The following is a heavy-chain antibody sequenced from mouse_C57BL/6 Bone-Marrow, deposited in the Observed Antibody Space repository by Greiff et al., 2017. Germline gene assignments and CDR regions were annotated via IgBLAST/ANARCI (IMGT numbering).Heavy chain of an antibody. CDR2: IHPNSGST. J-gene: IGHJ1*03. CDR1: GYTFTSYW. Sequence: QVQLKQPGAELVKPGASVKLSCKASGYTFTSYWMHWVKQRPGQGLEWIGMIHPNSGSTNYNEKFKSKATLTVDKSSSTAYMQLSSLTSEDSAVYYGASYYGSSYWYFDVWGTGTTVTVSS. D-gene: IGHD1-1*01. CDR3: ASYYGSSYWYFDV. V-gene: IGHV1-64*01.